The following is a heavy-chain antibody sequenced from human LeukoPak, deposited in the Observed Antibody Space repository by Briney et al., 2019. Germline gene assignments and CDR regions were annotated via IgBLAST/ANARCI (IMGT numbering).Heavy chain of an antibody. J-gene: IGHJ5*02. D-gene: IGHD3-3*01. Sequence: ASVKVSCKASGYTFTAYHMHWVRQTPGQGLEWMGVINTIRGDTSYAPKLQARVTLSSDMSTSTVYMELSSLRSEDTAVYYCARAATSFGVTFPASWGQGTLVTVSP. CDR3: ARAATSFGVTFPAS. CDR1: GYTFTAYH. CDR2: INTIRGDT. V-gene: IGHV1-46*04.